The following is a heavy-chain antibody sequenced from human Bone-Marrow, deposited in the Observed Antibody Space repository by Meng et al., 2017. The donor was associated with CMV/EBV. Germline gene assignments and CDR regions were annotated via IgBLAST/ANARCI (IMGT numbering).Heavy chain of an antibody. CDR2: ISYDGSDK. CDR1: GLGFSGHG. Sequence: SGLGFSGHGLRWVRQATGKGLEWVAVISYDGSDKYYADSVKSRFTISRDNSKDTLYLQMNSLRPEDTALYYCARSFFSYSRSSRLPNWGQGTLVTVSS. V-gene: IGHV3-30*03. CDR3: ARSFFSYSRSSRLPN. J-gene: IGHJ4*02. D-gene: IGHD6-6*01.